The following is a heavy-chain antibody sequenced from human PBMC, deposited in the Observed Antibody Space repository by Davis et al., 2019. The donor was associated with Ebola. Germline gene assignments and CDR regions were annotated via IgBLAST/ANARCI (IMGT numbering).Heavy chain of an antibody. J-gene: IGHJ4*02. CDR1: PGTLSSYA. CDR2: IIPIFGTA. V-gene: IGHV1-69*13. CDR3: AGDLGPGGGDL. Sequence: SVPVPCMASPGTLSSYAISWVRPPPRHGREWMGGIIPIFGTANYAQKFQGGVTITADESTSTAYMELSSLRSEDTAVYYCAGDLGPGGGDLWGQGTLVTVSS. D-gene: IGHD2-21*01.